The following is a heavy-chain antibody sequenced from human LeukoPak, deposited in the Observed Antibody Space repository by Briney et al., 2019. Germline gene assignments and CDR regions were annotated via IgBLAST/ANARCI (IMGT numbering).Heavy chain of an antibody. CDR1: GGSFSGYY. V-gene: IGHV4-34*01. CDR3: AGVTGAYGDFAWFDP. CDR2: INHSGRT. Sequence: SETLSLTCAGYGGSFSGYYWSWIRQPPGKGLEWIGEINHSGRTNYNPSLKSRVTISADSSKNQFSLKVRSVTAADTAVYYCAGVTGAYGDFAWFDPWGQGTLVTVSS. J-gene: IGHJ5*02. D-gene: IGHD4-17*01.